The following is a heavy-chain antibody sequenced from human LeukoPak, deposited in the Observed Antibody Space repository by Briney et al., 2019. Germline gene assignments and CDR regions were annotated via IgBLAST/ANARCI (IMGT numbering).Heavy chain of an antibody. Sequence: PGESLKISCEASGYSFTNYWIGWVRQMPGKGLEWMRIIYPDDSESKYNPSFQGQVTISADKSISTAYLQWSSLKASDTAMYYCARSRDSSGYYYLIWGQGTLVTVSS. CDR1: GYSFTNYW. CDR3: ARSRDSSGYYYLI. CDR2: IYPDDSES. V-gene: IGHV5-51*03. J-gene: IGHJ4*02. D-gene: IGHD3-22*01.